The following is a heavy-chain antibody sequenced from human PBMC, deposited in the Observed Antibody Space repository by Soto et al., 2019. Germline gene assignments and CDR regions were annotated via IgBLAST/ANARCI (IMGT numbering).Heavy chain of an antibody. Sequence: SSETLSLTCAAYGGSFSGYYWSWIRQPPGKGLEWIGEINHSGSTNYNPSLKSRVTISVDTSKNQFSLKLSSVTAADTAVYYCAINYDILTGYPTAEYFQHWGQGTLVTVSS. J-gene: IGHJ1*01. CDR3: AINYDILTGYPTAEYFQH. D-gene: IGHD3-9*01. CDR2: INHSGST. CDR1: GGSFSGYY. V-gene: IGHV4-34*01.